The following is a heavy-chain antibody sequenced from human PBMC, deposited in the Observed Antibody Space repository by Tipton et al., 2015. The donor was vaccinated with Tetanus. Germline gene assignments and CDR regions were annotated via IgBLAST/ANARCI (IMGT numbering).Heavy chain of an antibody. Sequence: SLRLSCAASGLTFSSHRINWVRQAPGKGLEWVSSISSTSTYIDYADSVKGRFTISRDNAKNSLYLQMNSLRAEDTAVYYCSTGTTLDYWGLGTRVTVSS. CDR1: GLTFSSHR. D-gene: IGHD1-7*01. V-gene: IGHV3-21*06. CDR2: ISSTSTYI. J-gene: IGHJ4*02. CDR3: STGTTLDY.